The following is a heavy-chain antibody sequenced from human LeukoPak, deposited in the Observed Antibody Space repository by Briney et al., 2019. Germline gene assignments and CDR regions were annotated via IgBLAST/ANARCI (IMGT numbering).Heavy chain of an antibody. D-gene: IGHD2-2*01. Sequence: PSETLSLTCTVSGYSISRGYYWGWIRQPPGKGLEWIGKVYHTGVTAYNPSLKSRATISADTSENHFSLKLSSVTAADTAVYYCAREDIVVVPAATYNWFDPWGQGTLVTVSS. CDR1: GYSISRGYY. J-gene: IGHJ5*02. CDR3: AREDIVVVPAATYNWFDP. CDR2: VYHTGVT. V-gene: IGHV4-38-2*02.